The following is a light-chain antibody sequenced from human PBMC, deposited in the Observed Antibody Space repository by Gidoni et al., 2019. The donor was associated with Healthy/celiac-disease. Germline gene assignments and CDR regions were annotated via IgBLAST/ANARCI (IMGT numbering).Light chain of an antibody. Sequence: EIVMTQSPATLSVSQGERATLSCRPSQSVSSNLAWYQQKPGQAPRLLIYGASSRATGIPARFSGSGSGTEFTLTISSLQSEDFTVYYCQQYNNWPYTFGQGTKLEIK. J-gene: IGKJ2*01. CDR3: QQYNNWPYT. V-gene: IGKV3-15*01. CDR1: QSVSSN. CDR2: GAS.